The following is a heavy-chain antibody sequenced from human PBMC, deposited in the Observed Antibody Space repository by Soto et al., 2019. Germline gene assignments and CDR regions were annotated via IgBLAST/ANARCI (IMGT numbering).Heavy chain of an antibody. V-gene: IGHV3-74*01. CDR3: ARGSSLTASITIFGVVIPNWFDP. D-gene: IGHD3-3*01. CDR2: INSDGSST. CDR1: VFTFSSYW. Sequence: PGGSLRLSCAASVFTFSSYWMHWVRQAPGKGLVWVSRINSDGSSTSYADSVKGRFTISRDNAKNTLYLQMNSLRAEDTAVYYCARGSSLTASITIFGVVIPNWFDPWGQGTLVTVSS. J-gene: IGHJ5*02.